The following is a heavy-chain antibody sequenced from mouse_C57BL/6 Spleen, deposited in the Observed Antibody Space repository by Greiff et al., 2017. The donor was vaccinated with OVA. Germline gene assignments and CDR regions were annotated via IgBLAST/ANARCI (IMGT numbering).Heavy chain of an antibody. Sequence: EVKLVESGGGLVKPGGSLKLSCAASGFTFSSYTMSWVRQTPEQRLEWVATISGGGGNTYYPDSVKGRFTISRDNSKNTLYLQMRSLRSEDTALYYCAREGKGFAYWGQGTLVTVAA. CDR1: GFTFSSYT. CDR3: AREGKGFAY. CDR2: ISGGGGNT. V-gene: IGHV5-9*01. J-gene: IGHJ3*01.